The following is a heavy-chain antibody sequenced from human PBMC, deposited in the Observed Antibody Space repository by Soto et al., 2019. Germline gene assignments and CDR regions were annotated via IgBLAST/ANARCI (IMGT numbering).Heavy chain of an antibody. CDR2: ISYDGSNK. J-gene: IGHJ6*02. V-gene: IGHV3-30*18. CDR3: AKDRGIAEPELKVYYYYGMDV. CDR1: GFTFSSYG. D-gene: IGHD6-13*01. Sequence: GGSLRLSCAASGFTFSSYGMHWVRQAPGKGLEWVAVISYDGSNKYYADSVKGRFTISRDNSKNTLYLQMNSLRAEDTAVYYCAKDRGIAEPELKVYYYYGMDVWGQGTTVTVSS.